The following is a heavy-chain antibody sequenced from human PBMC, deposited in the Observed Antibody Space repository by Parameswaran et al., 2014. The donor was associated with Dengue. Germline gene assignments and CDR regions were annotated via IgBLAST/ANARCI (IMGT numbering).Heavy chain of an antibody. CDR3: AKDRGVVPAAIRVDYYYYGMDV. J-gene: IGHJ6*02. Sequence: VRQAPGKGLEWVSAISGSGGSTYYADSVKGRFTISRDNSKNTLYLQMNSLRAEDTAVYYCAKDRGVVPAAIRVDYYYYGMDVWGQGTTVTVSS. V-gene: IGHV3-23*01. CDR2: ISGSGGST. D-gene: IGHD2-2*02.